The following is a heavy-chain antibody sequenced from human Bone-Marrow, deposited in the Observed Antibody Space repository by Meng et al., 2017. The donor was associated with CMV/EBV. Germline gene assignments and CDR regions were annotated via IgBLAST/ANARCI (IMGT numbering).Heavy chain of an antibody. V-gene: IGHV4-39*07. J-gene: IGHJ6*02. CDR2: GDYSGST. D-gene: IGHD2-2*01. CDR3: ARDERRGYCSSASCPDYGMDV. CDR1: GGSISSYY. Sequence: SETLSLTCTVSGGSISSYYWSWIRQPPGKGLEWIGSGDYSGSTYYNPSLKSRVTISVDTSKNQFSLKLSSVTAADTAVYYCARDERRGYCSSASCPDYGMDVWGQGTTVTVSS.